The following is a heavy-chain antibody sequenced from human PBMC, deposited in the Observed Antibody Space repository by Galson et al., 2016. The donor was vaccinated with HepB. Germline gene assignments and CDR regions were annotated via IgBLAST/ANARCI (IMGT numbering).Heavy chain of an antibody. V-gene: IGHV4-31*03. J-gene: IGHJ1*01. CDR1: GGSISDSGYF. CDR3: ARGGGFWRTFYPGVTEYFPH. D-gene: IGHD2/OR15-2a*01. Sequence: TLSLTCTVSGGSISDSGYFWNWIRQHPEKGLEWIGHIFHTGSTDYNPSFQSRVTISVDKSKNQFSLNLNSVTAADSAVYYCARGGGFWRTFYPGVTEYFPHWGQGALVTVS. CDR2: IFHTGST.